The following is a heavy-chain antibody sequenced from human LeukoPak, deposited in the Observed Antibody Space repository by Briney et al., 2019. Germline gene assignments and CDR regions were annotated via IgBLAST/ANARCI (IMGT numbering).Heavy chain of an antibody. D-gene: IGHD3-22*01. Sequence: ASVKVSCKASGYTFTGYYIHWVRQAPGQGLECVGWINPNSGNTGYAQKFQGRVTMTRNTSISTAYMELSSLRSEDTAVYYCARWLRPSGYYYHWGQGTLVTVSS. J-gene: IGHJ5*02. CDR3: ARWLRPSGYYYH. CDR1: GYTFTGYY. V-gene: IGHV1-8*02. CDR2: INPNSGNT.